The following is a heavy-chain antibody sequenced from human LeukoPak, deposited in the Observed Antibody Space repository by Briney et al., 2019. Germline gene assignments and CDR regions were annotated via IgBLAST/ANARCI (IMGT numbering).Heavy chain of an antibody. CDR3: ARVCSSTSCAPDY. CDR1: GGTFSSYA. V-gene: IGHV1-69*13. D-gene: IGHD2-2*01. CDR2: IIPIFGTA. Sequence: GASVKVSCKASGGTFSSYAISWVRQAPGQGLEWMGGIIPIFGTANYAQKFQGRVTITADESTSTAYMELSSLRSEDTAVYYCARVCSSTSCAPDYWGQGTLVTVSS. J-gene: IGHJ4*02.